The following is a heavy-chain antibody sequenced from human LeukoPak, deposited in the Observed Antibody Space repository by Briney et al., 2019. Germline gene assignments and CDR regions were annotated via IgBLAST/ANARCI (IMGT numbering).Heavy chain of an antibody. D-gene: IGHD3-22*01. Sequence: PGRSLRLSCAASGFTFSSYGMHWVRQAPGKGLEWLAVISYDGSNKYYADSVKGRFTISRDNSKNTLYLQMNSLRAEDTAVYYCAKGTDEYYYDSSGYFHWGQGTLVTVSS. CDR2: ISYDGSNK. J-gene: IGHJ4*02. V-gene: IGHV3-30*18. CDR3: AKGTDEYYYDSSGYFH. CDR1: GFTFSSYG.